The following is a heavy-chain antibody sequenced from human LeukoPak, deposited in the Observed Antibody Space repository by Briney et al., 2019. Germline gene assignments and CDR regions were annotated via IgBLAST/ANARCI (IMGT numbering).Heavy chain of an antibody. V-gene: IGHV4-30-2*01. D-gene: IGHD2-15*01. J-gene: IGHJ3*02. CDR2: IYHSGST. CDR1: GGSISSGGYS. Sequence: SQTLSLTCAVSGGSISSGGYSWSWIRQPPGKGLEWIVYIYHSGSTYYNPSLKSRVTISVDRSKNQFSLKLSSVTAADTAVYYCARGNCSGGSCYPHGAFDIWGQGTMVTVSS. CDR3: ARGNCSGGSCYPHGAFDI.